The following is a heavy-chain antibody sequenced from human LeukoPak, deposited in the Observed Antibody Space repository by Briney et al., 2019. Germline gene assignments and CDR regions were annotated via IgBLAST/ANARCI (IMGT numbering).Heavy chain of an antibody. D-gene: IGHD1-26*01. J-gene: IGHJ5*01. CDR1: GFTFDNYA. CDR2: ISWNSGSV. CDR3: EKDGGGSGSYYRYNWFDS. V-gene: IGHV3-9*01. Sequence: GGSLRLSCAASGFTFDNYAMHWVRQAPGKGLEWVSTISWNSGSVSYADSVRGRFTISRDNAKNSLYLQMNSLRADDTALYYCEKDGGGSGSYYRYNWFDSWGQGTLVTVSS.